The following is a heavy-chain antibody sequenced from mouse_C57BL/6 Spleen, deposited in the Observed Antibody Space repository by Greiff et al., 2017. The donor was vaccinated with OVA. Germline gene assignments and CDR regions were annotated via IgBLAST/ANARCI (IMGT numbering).Heavy chain of an antibody. V-gene: IGHV5-2*01. CDR3: ARSSGYYAMDY. CDR1: EYEFPSHD. D-gene: IGHD3-2*02. CDR2: INSDGGST. J-gene: IGHJ4*01. Sequence: EVKLMASGGGLVQPGESLKLSCESNEYEFPSHDMSWVRKTPEKRLELVAAINSDGGSTYYPDTMERRFIISRDNTKKTLYLQMSSLRSEDTALYYCARSSGYYAMDYWGQGTSVTVSS.